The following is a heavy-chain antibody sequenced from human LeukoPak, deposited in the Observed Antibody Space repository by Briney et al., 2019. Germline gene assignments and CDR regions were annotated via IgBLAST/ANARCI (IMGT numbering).Heavy chain of an antibody. Sequence: GGSLRLSCTASGFTFGDYAMSWFRQAPGKGLEWVGFIRSKAYGGTTEYAASVKGRFTISRDDSKSIAYLQMNSLKTEDTAVYYCTRSEVVVAATPFDYWGQGTLVTVSS. CDR2: IRSKAYGGTT. J-gene: IGHJ4*02. CDR1: GFTFGDYA. V-gene: IGHV3-49*03. CDR3: TRSEVVVAATPFDY. D-gene: IGHD2-15*01.